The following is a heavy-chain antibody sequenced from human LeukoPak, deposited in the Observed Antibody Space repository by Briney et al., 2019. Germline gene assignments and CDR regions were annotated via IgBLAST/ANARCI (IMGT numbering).Heavy chain of an antibody. CDR3: ASPKFYYDGSGLNDDY. J-gene: IGHJ4*02. D-gene: IGHD3-10*01. Sequence: QSGGSLRLSCAASGFTFSSYWMHWVRHAPGKGLVWVSRINSDGSDTSYADSVKGRFTISRDNAKNTLYLQMNSLRAEDTAVYYCASPKFYYDGSGLNDDYWGQGTLVTVSS. V-gene: IGHV3-74*01. CDR1: GFTFSSYW. CDR2: INSDGSDT.